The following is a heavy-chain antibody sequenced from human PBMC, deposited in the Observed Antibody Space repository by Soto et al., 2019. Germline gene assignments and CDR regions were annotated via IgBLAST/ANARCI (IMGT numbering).Heavy chain of an antibody. J-gene: IGHJ6*02. Sequence: PSETLSLTCTVSGGSISSGDYYWSWIRQPPGKGLEWFGYIYYSGSTYYNPSLKSRVTISVDTSKNQFSLKLSSVTAADTAVYYCARAGYYGSGSISSYYYYGMDVWGQGTTVTVSS. D-gene: IGHD3-10*01. CDR1: GGSISSGDYY. CDR3: ARAGYYGSGSISSYYYYGMDV. CDR2: IYYSGST. V-gene: IGHV4-30-4*01.